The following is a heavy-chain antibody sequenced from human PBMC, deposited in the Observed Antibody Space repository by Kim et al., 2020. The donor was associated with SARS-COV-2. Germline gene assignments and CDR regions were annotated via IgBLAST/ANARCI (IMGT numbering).Heavy chain of an antibody. D-gene: IGHD6-13*01. CDR2: IYPGDSDT. CDR1: GYSFTSYW. V-gene: IGHV5-51*01. Sequence: GESLKISCKGSGYSFTSYWIGWVRQMPGKGLEWMGIIYPGDSDTRYSPSFQGQVTISADKSISTAYLQWSSLKASDTAMYYCARHFRRQQLVERGYYYYGMDVWGQGTTVTVSS. CDR3: ARHFRRQQLVERGYYYYGMDV. J-gene: IGHJ6*02.